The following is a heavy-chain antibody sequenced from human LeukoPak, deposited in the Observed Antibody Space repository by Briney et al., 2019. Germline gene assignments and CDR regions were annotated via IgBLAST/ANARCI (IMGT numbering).Heavy chain of an antibody. D-gene: IGHD6-19*01. CDR2: INPKSGGT. J-gene: IGHJ4*02. Sequence: ASVKVSCKDSEYTFIGYYIHWVRQAPGQGPEWMGWINPKSGGTNYAQRFQGRVTMTTDTSITTVYMELSRLTSDDTAVYYCARAGVAGNEFDYRGQGTPVIVSS. V-gene: IGHV1-2*02. CDR3: ARAGVAGNEFDY. CDR1: EYTFIGYY.